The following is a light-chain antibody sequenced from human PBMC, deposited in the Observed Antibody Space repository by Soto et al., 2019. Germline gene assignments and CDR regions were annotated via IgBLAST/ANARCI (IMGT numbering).Light chain of an antibody. V-gene: IGLV2-11*01. CDR3: CSYAGSYTFV. Sequence: QSALTQPRSVSGSPGQSVTISCTGTSSDVGGYNYVSWYQQHPGKAPKLMIYDVTKRPSGVPNRFSGSKSGNTASLPISGLQAEDEADYYCCSYAGSYTFVFGTGTKLTVL. J-gene: IGLJ1*01. CDR1: SSDVGGYNY. CDR2: DVT.